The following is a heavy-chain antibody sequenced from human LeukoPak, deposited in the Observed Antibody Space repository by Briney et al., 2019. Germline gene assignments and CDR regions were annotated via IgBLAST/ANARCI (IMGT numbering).Heavy chain of an antibody. V-gene: IGHV4-59*08. CDR1: GGSISSYY. J-gene: IGHJ5*02. CDR3: ARHRRIAAAGNWFDP. Sequence: PSETLSLTCTVSGGSISSYYWSWIRQPPGKGLEWTGYIYYSGSTNYNPSLKSRVTISVDTSKNQFSLKLSSVTAADTAVYYCARHRRIAAAGNWFDPWGQGTLVTVSS. D-gene: IGHD6-13*01. CDR2: IYYSGST.